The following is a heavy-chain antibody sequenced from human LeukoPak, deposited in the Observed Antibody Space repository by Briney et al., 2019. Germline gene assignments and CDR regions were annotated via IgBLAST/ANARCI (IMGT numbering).Heavy chain of an antibody. CDR1: GFTVSSNY. CDR2: IYSGGST. CDR3: AKDQLDLESGSNWFDP. D-gene: IGHD1-7*01. Sequence: GGSLRLSCAASGFTVSSNYMSWARQAPGKGLEWVSVIYSGGSTYYADSVKGRFTISRDNSKNTLYLQMNSLRAEATPVYYCAKDQLDLESGSNWFDPGGQGTLATVSS. J-gene: IGHJ5*02. V-gene: IGHV3-53*01.